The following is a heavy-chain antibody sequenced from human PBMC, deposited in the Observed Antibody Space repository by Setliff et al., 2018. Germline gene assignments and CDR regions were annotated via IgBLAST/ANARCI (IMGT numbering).Heavy chain of an antibody. V-gene: IGHV1-69*10. CDR2: IIPILGIA. D-gene: IGHD5-12*01. CDR3: ASKGGYDFPHYFDY. J-gene: IGHJ4*02. Sequence: GASVKVSCKASGYTFTSYYMHWVRQAPGQGLEWMGGIIPILGIANYAQKFQGRVTITADESTSTAYMELSSLRSGDTAVYYCASKGGYDFPHYFDYWGQGTLVTVSS. CDR1: GYTFTSYY.